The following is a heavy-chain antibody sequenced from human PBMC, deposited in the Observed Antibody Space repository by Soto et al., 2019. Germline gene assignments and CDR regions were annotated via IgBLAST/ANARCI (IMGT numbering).Heavy chain of an antibody. CDR1: GGSRISYY. V-gene: IGHV4-59*08. CDR3: ARRIVATETLDY. D-gene: IGHD5-12*01. Sequence: QVRLQESGPGLVKPSETLSLTCTVSGGSRISYYWSWIRQPPGRGMEWIGFIYYAGSTKYNPSLNGRVTISVDTSKTQFSLTVTAVTAADTAVYYCARRIVATETLDYWGQGTLVTVSS. CDR2: IYYAGST. J-gene: IGHJ4*02.